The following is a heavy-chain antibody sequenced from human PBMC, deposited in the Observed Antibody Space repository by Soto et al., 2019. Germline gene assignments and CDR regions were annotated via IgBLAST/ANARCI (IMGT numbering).Heavy chain of an antibody. J-gene: IGHJ6*02. CDR2: MNPNSGNT. CDR3: ARFSLARRLYYYGMDV. D-gene: IGHD6-25*01. Sequence: ASVKVSCKASGYTFTSYDINWVRQATGQGLEWMGWMNPNSGNTGYAQKFQGRVTMTRNTSISTAYMELSSLRSEDTAVYYCARFSLARRLYYYGMDVWGQGTTVTVSS. V-gene: IGHV1-8*01. CDR1: GYTFTSYD.